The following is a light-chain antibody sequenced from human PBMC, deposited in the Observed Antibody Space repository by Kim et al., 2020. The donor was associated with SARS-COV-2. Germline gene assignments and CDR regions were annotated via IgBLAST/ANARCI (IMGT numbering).Light chain of an antibody. CDR3: QQYDVLPPWT. J-gene: IGKJ1*01. Sequence: SVGDRVTITCQASQDISNYLNWYQQKPGKAPKLLIYDASNLETGVPSRFSGSGSGTDFTFTISSLQPEDIATYYCQQYDVLPPWTFGQGTKVEIK. V-gene: IGKV1-33*01. CDR2: DAS. CDR1: QDISNY.